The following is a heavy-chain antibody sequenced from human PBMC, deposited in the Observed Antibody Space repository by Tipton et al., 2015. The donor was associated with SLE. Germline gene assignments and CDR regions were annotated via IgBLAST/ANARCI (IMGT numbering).Heavy chain of an antibody. CDR1: GGSITNYH. CDR3: ARGGGSRSSCQDFDF. CDR2: VYSSGTT. D-gene: IGHD2-2*01. J-gene: IGHJ4*02. V-gene: IGHV4-31*03. Sequence: TLSLTCTVSGGSITNYHWSWIRHHPGKGLEWIGYVYSSGTTYFNPSLKSRASMSIDTSISQFSLNLNSLTAADTAMYYCARGGGSRSSCQDFDFWGQGTLVSVSS.